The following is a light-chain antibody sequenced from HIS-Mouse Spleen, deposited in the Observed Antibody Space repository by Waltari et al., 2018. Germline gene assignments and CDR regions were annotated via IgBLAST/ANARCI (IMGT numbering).Light chain of an antibody. CDR2: WAS. CDR1: QSVLYSSNNKNY. Sequence: DIVMTQSPYSLAVSLGDRSTINCQSSQSVLYSSNNKNYLAWYQQKPGQPPKLRIYWASTRESGVPDRFSGSGSGTDFTLTISSLQAEDVAVYYCQQYYSTPYTFGQGTKLEIK. J-gene: IGKJ2*01. CDR3: QQYYSTPYT. V-gene: IGKV4-1*01.